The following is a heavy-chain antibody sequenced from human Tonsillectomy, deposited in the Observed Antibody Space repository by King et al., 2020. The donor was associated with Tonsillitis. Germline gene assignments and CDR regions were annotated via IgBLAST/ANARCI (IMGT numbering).Heavy chain of an antibody. V-gene: IGHV4-31*03. D-gene: IGHD2-15*01. CDR3: GRYEGGVFDP. Sequence: QLQESGPGLVKPSQTLSLTCTVSGGSISGGDFYWSWIRQHTGKGLEWIGYIFYSGDTFYNPALKNRLTISLDTSENQFSLKLNSVSAADTAVYYCGRYEGGVFDPWGQGTLVTVSS. J-gene: IGHJ5*02. CDR1: GGSISGGDFY. CDR2: IFYSGDT.